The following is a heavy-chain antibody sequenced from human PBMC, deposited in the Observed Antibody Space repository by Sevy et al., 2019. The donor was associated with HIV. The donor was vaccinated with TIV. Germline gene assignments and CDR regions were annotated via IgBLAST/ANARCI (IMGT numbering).Heavy chain of an antibody. Sequence: GGSLRLSCAASGFTFSDYYMNWIRQAPGKGLEWVSYISTSTSTTTIYYADSVKGRFTISRDNAKNSIYLQMNSLRVDDTAVYYCARAAGWFDAWGQGTLVTVSS. J-gene: IGHJ5*02. CDR1: GFTFSDYY. CDR2: ISTSTSTTTI. CDR3: ARAAGWFDA. V-gene: IGHV3-11*01.